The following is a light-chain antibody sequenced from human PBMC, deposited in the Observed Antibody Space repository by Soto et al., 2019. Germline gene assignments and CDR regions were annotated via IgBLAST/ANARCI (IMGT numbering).Light chain of an antibody. CDR2: SNN. J-gene: IGLJ1*01. CDR1: SSNIGSNT. Sequence: QSVLTQPPSASGTPGQRVTICCSGSSSNIGSNTVNWYQQLPGTAPKLLIYSNNQRPSGVPDRFSGSKSGTSASLAIGGLQSEDEADYYCAAWDDSLNGYVFGTGTKVTAL. V-gene: IGLV1-44*01. CDR3: AAWDDSLNGYV.